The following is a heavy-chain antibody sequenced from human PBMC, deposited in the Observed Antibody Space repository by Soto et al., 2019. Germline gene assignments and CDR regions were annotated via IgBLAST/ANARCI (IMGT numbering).Heavy chain of an antibody. CDR1: GFTFSDSW. D-gene: IGHD4-4*01. V-gene: IGHV3-7*01. CDR2: IKPDESEK. CDR3: VRGGSNYAS. Sequence: EVQLVESGGGLVQPGGSLRLSCTASGFTFSDSWMTWVRQAPGKGLEWVARIKPDESEKKYADSVKGRFSISRDNAKNSMYLQMDSVRGEDTAVHYGVRGGSNYASWGQGTLVTVST. J-gene: IGHJ5*02.